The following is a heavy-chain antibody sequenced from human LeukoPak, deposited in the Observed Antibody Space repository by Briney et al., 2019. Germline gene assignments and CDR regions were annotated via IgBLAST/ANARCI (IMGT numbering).Heavy chain of an antibody. D-gene: IGHD5-24*01. CDR3: ARDQRSARNNWFDP. CDR1: GITFSNSG. V-gene: IGHV3-33*01. Sequence: GGSLRLSCAASGITFSNSGMHWVRQAPGKGLEWVAVIWSDGSNKNYADTVKGRFTISRDNSKNTLYLQMNNLRADDTALYYCARDQRSARNNWFDPWGQGTLVTVSS. J-gene: IGHJ5*02. CDR2: IWSDGSNK.